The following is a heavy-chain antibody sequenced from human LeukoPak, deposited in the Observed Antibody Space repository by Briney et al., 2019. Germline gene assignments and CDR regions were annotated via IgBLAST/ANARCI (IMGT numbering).Heavy chain of an antibody. Sequence: GGSLRLSCAASGFTFSSYWMSWVRQAPGKGMEWVANIKQDGSEKYYVDSVKGRFTISRDNAKNSLYLQMNSLRAEDTAVYYCARVSPSQQLVRGGPFDYWGQGTLVTVSS. CDR1: GFTFSSYW. J-gene: IGHJ4*02. D-gene: IGHD6-13*01. CDR2: IKQDGSEK. V-gene: IGHV3-7*03. CDR3: ARVSPSQQLVRGGPFDY.